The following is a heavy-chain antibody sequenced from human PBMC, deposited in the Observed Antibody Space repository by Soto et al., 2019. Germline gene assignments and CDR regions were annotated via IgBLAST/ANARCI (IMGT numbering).Heavy chain of an antibody. CDR3: ARVES. CDR1: GFTVTNNY. J-gene: IGHJ5*02. Sequence: EVQLVVSGGGLIQPGGYLRLSCAASGFTVTNNYMIWVCQAPAKGLEWVSVLYTGGSTYYAASVKGRCTISSDNSKITVYSKMNSLRVDDTAVYYCARVESWGMGTLVTVSS. V-gene: IGHV3-53*01. CDR2: LYTGGST. D-gene: IGHD2-15*01.